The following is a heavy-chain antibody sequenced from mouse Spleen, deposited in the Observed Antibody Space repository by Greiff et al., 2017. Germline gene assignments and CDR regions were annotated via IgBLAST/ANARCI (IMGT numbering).Heavy chain of an antibody. Sequence: QVQLQQPGAELVKPGASVKLSCKASGYTFTSYWMQWVKQRPGQGLEWIGEIDPSDSYTNYNQKFKGKATLTVDTSSSTAYMQLSSLTSEDSAVYYCARRPGPFDYWGQGTTLTVSS. V-gene: IGHV1-50*01. J-gene: IGHJ2*01. D-gene: IGHD3-3*01. CDR3: ARRPGPFDY. CDR1: GYTFTSYW. CDR2: IDPSDSYT.